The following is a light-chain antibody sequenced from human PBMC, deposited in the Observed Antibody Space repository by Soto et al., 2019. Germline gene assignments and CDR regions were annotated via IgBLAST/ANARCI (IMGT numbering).Light chain of an antibody. CDR1: QSISSY. V-gene: IGKV1-39*01. CDR2: AAS. Sequence: DIQMTQSPSSLSASVGDRVTITCRASQSISSYLNWYQQKPGKAPKLLIYAASSLQSGVPSRFSGSGSGTDFTLTISSLQPEDFATYYCLQHNSYPITFGQGTRLESK. J-gene: IGKJ5*01. CDR3: LQHNSYPIT.